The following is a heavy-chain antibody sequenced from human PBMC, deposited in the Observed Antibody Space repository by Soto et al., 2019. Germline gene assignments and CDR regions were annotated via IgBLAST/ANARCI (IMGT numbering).Heavy chain of an antibody. D-gene: IGHD5-12*01. Sequence: GGSLRLSCAASGFTFSSYSMNWVRQAPGKGLEWVSSISSSSSYIYYADSVKGRFTISRDNAKNSLYLQMNSLRAEETAVYYCARDKVGYSGYDGPIGVSHWGQGTLVTVSS. CDR2: ISSSSSYI. CDR1: GFTFSSYS. V-gene: IGHV3-21*01. CDR3: ARDKVGYSGYDGPIGVSH. J-gene: IGHJ4*02.